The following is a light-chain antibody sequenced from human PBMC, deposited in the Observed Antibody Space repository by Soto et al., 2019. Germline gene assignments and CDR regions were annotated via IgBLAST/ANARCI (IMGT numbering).Light chain of an antibody. J-gene: IGKJ1*01. CDR1: QSVSSN. Sequence: EIWLTQSPGTLSLSPGERATLSCGASQSVSSNLAWYQQKPGQAPRLLIYGASTRATGIPARLSGSGYGTELTLTISSMQSEDFAVYYCQQYNNWLGTFGQGTKVDIK. V-gene: IGKV3-15*01. CDR2: GAS. CDR3: QQYNNWLGT.